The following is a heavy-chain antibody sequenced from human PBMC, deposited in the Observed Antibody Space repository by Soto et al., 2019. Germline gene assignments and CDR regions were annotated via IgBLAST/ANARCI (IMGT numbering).Heavy chain of an antibody. J-gene: IGHJ4*02. Sequence: QVQLVESGGGVVQPGRSLRGSCAVSGFTFSSYGMHWVRQAPGKGLEWVAAISFDGNDEYYADSVKGRFAISRDNSKTTLYLQMTSLRTEDTAVYYCARLLRGGILKNTTPLRYLGQGTLVTVSS. CDR3: ARLLRGGILKNTTPLRY. CDR2: ISFDGNDE. V-gene: IGHV3-30*03. D-gene: IGHD1-26*01. CDR1: GFTFSSYG.